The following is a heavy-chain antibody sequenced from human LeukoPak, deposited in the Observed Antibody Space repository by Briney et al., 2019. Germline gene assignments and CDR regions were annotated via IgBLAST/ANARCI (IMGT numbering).Heavy chain of an antibody. V-gene: IGHV3-11*04. J-gene: IGHJ4*02. CDR3: ASVFMDYNDY. CDR2: ISSSGSAI. Sequence: GGSLRLSGAASGFTFSDYYMSWIRQAPGKGLEWVSCISSSGSAIYYADSVKGRFTISRDNAKNSLYLQMNSLRAEDTAVYYCASVFMDYNDYWGQGTLVTVSS. CDR1: GFTFSDYY.